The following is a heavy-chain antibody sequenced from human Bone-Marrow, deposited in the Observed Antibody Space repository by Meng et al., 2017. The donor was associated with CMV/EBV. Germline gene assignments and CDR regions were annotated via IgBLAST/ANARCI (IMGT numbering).Heavy chain of an antibody. J-gene: IGHJ4*02. D-gene: IGHD5-12*01. CDR2: IYWNDDK. CDR1: LSTSGGG. CDR3: AHTLFGGYDLCSFYFDY. Sequence: LSTSGGGVGWIRQPPGKGLEWLAIIYWNDDKRYSPSLKSRLTITRDTSKNQVVLTMTNMDPVDTATYYCAHTLFGGYDLCSFYFDYWGQGTLVTVSS. V-gene: IGHV2-5*01.